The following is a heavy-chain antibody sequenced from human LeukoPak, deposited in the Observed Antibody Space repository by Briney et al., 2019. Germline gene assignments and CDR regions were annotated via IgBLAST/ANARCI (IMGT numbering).Heavy chain of an antibody. V-gene: IGHV3-53*01. CDR1: GFTVSNNY. CDR2: IYGGRNNT. Sequence: GGSLRLSCAVSGFTVSNNYLSWVRQAPGKGLEWVSVIYGGRNNTVYADSVKGRFTISRDNSRNTIYLQIDSLRAEDTATYYCAREFRQTYSSGWSLNYWGQGTLVTVSS. J-gene: IGHJ4*02. CDR3: AREFRQTYSSGWSLNY. D-gene: IGHD6-19*01.